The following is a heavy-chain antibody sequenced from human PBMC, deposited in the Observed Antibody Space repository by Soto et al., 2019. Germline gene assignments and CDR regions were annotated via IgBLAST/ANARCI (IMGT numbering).Heavy chain of an antibody. CDR3: ARFVRSCSATTCSTRADV. CDR2: IYSGGST. J-gene: IGHJ6*02. Sequence: PSGTLSLTCTVSGGFVNSDTHSWSWIRQTPGKRLEWIGFIYSGGSTKNPSLRSRVTMSVDTSKNQFSLKLRSVIVADTAVYHCARFVRSCSATTCSTRADVWGQGIMVTVSS. CDR1: GGFVNSDTHS. V-gene: IGHV4-61*01. D-gene: IGHD2-2*01.